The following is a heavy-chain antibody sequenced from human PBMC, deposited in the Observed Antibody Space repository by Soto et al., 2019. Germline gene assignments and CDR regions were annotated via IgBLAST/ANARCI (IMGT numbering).Heavy chain of an antibody. Sequence: SVKVSCKASGGTFSSYAISWVRQAPGQGLEWMGGIIPIFGTANYAQKFQGRVTITADESTSTAYMELSSLRSEDTAVYYCARGYYYDSSGYQNLDYWGQGTLVTVSS. J-gene: IGHJ4*02. CDR3: ARGYYYDSSGYQNLDY. V-gene: IGHV1-69*13. D-gene: IGHD3-22*01. CDR2: IIPIFGTA. CDR1: GGTFSSYA.